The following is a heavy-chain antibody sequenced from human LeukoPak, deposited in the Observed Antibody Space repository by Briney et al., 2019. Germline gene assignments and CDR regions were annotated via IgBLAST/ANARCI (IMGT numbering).Heavy chain of an antibody. CDR1: GFALYKYN. J-gene: IGHJ4*02. D-gene: IGHD5-12*01. CDR2: ITAFNGNT. CDR3: AREQGGSFLFDY. V-gene: IGHV1-18*04. Sequence: ASVKVSCKASGFALYKYNIVWVRQAPGQGLEWVGWITAFNGNTNYAQKVQGRVTMTTDTSTSTASLELRSLTSDDTAVYYCAREQGGSFLFDYWGQGTVVTVSS.